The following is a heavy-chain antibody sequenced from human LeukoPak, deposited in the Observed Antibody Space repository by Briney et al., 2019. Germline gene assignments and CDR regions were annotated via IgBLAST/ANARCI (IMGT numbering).Heavy chain of an antibody. V-gene: IGHV4-30-2*01. J-gene: IGHJ6*02. Sequence: SETLSLTCAVSGGSISSGGYSWSWIRQPPGTGLEWIGYIYHSGSTYYNPSLKSRVTISVDRSKNQFSLKLSSVTAADTAVYYCARTYSGWYGPHYGMDVWGQGTTVTVPS. CDR2: IYHSGST. D-gene: IGHD6-19*01. CDR1: GGSISSGGYS. CDR3: ARTYSGWYGPHYGMDV.